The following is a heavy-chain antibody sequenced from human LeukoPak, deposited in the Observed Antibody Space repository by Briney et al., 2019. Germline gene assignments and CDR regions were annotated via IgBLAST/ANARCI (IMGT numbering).Heavy chain of an antibody. J-gene: IGHJ3*02. CDR3: ARERHIVVVIADAFDI. V-gene: IGHV3-48*04. CDR1: GFTFSSNS. D-gene: IGHD2-21*01. CDR2: ISSTGGTI. Sequence: GGSLRLSCAASGFTFSSNSMNWVRQAPGKGLEWVSYISSTGGTIYYADSMKGRFTISRDNAKNSLYLQMNSLRVEDTAVYYCARERHIVVVIADAFDIWGQGTLVTVSS.